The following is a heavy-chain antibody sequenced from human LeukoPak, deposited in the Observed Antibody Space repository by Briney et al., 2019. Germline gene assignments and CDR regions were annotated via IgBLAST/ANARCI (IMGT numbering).Heavy chain of an antibody. CDR2: IRYDGSNT. Sequence: PGGSLRLSCAASGFTFNNYGMHWVRQAPGKGLEWVAFIRYDGSNTYYADSVKGRFTISRDNSKNTLYLHMNRLRAEDTAVYYCVRDFRFLDDYWGQGTLVSVSS. D-gene: IGHD3-3*01. CDR1: GFTFNNYG. J-gene: IGHJ4*02. CDR3: VRDFRFLDDY. V-gene: IGHV3-30*02.